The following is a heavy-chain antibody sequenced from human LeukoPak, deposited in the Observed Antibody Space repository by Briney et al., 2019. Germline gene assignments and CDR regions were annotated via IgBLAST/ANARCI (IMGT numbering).Heavy chain of an antibody. Sequence: GGSLRLSCAASGFTFSSYWMNWVRLAPGKGLEWVSYISSSSSTIYYADSVKGRFTISRDNAKNSLYLQMNSLRDEDTAVYYCARDLKPLLWFGELAYYYYGMDVWGQGTTVTVSS. CDR3: ARDLKPLLWFGELAYYYYGMDV. CDR2: ISSSSSTI. CDR1: GFTFSSYW. J-gene: IGHJ6*02. V-gene: IGHV3-48*02. D-gene: IGHD3-10*01.